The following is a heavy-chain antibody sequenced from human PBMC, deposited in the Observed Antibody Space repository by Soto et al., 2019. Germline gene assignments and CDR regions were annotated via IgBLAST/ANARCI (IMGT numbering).Heavy chain of an antibody. CDR3: ARGDFWRRPWPDY. V-gene: IGHV4-59*01. J-gene: IGHJ4*02. CDR2: IYYSGST. CDR1: GGSISSYY. Sequence: ASETLSLTCTVSGGSISSYYWSWIRQPPGKGPEWIGYIYYSGSTNYNPSLKSRVTISVDTSKNQFSLKLSSVTAADTAVYYCARGDFWRRPWPDYWGQGTLVTVSS. D-gene: IGHD3-3*01.